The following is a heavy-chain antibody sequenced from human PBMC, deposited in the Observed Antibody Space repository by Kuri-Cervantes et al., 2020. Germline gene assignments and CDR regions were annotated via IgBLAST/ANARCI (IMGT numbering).Heavy chain of an antibody. CDR3: ARGRAVYRYYYYYYMDV. J-gene: IGHJ6*03. CDR2: ISHSSST. CDR1: GGSFSGYY. V-gene: IGHV4-34*01. Sequence: SETLSLTCAVYGGSFSGYYWSWIRQPPGKGLEWIGEISHSSSTNYNPSLKSRVTISVDKSKNQFSLKLNSVTAADTAVYYCARGRAVYRYYYYYYMDVWGKGTTVTVSS. D-gene: IGHD5/OR15-5a*01.